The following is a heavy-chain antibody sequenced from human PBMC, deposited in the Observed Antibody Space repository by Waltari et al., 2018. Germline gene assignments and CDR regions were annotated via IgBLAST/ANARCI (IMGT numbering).Heavy chain of an antibody. J-gene: IGHJ3*02. CDR3: ARDMATIRGDAFDI. V-gene: IGHV3-53*01. D-gene: IGHD5-12*01. CDR1: GFTVSSNY. Sequence: EVQLVESGGGLIQPGGSLRLSCAASGFTVSSNYMSWVRQAPGKGLEWVSVIYSGGSTYYADSVKGRFTISRDNSKNTLYLQMNSLRAEDTAVYYCARDMATIRGDAFDIWGQGTMVTVSS. CDR2: IYSGGST.